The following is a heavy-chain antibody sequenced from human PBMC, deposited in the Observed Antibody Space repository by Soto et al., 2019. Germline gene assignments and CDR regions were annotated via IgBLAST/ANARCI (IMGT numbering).Heavy chain of an antibody. V-gene: IGHV1-18*04. D-gene: IGHD6-13*01. CDR2: ISAYNGNT. CDR1: GYTFTSYG. J-gene: IGHJ6*02. CDR3: ARGAAAGVDYGMDV. Sequence: ASVNVSCKASGYTFTSYGISWVRQAPGQGLEWMGWISAYNGNTNYAQKLQGRVTMTTDTSKNQFSLKLSSVVAADTAVYYCARGAAAGVDYGMDVWGQGTTVTVSS.